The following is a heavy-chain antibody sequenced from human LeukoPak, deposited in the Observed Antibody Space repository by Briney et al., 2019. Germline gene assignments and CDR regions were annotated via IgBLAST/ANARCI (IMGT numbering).Heavy chain of an antibody. D-gene: IGHD3-16*01. CDR1: GGSLSGYY. V-gene: IGHV4-34*01. Sequence: SETLSLTCAVDGGSLSGYYWSWIRQPPGKGLEWIGEINHSGSTNYNPSLKTRVTISVDTSKNQFSLKMSSVTAADTAVYYCARGGGYNWFDPWGQGTLVTVSS. J-gene: IGHJ5*02. CDR2: INHSGST. CDR3: ARGGGYNWFDP.